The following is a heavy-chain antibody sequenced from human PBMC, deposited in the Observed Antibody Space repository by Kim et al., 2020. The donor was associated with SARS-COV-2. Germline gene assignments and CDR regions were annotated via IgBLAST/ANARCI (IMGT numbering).Heavy chain of an antibody. CDR1: GGSISSSSYY. CDR3: AINERVLYSSSWVGVGEFDY. J-gene: IGHJ4*02. D-gene: IGHD6-13*01. Sequence: SETLSLTCTVSGGSISSSSYYWGWIRQPPGKGLEWIGSIYYSGSTYYNPSLKSRVTISVDTSKNQFSLKLSSVTAADTAVYYCAINERVLYSSSWVGVGEFDYWGQGTLVTVSS. V-gene: IGHV4-39*01. CDR2: IYYSGST.